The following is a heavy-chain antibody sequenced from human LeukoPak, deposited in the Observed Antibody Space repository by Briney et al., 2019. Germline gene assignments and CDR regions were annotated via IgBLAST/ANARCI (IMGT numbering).Heavy chain of an antibody. CDR3: ARDASGTMPWNWFDS. CDR2: ICAYNGNT. CDR1: GYTFTSYG. D-gene: IGHD2-2*01. V-gene: IGHV1-18*01. Sequence: GASVKVSCKASGYTFTSYGISWVRQAPGQGLEWMGCICAYNGNTNYAQKLQGRVTMTTDTSTSTAYMELRSLRSDDTAVYYCARDASGTMPWNWFDSWGQGTLVTVSS. J-gene: IGHJ5*01.